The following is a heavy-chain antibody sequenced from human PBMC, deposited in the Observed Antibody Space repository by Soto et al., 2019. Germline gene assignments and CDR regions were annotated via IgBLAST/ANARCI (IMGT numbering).Heavy chain of an antibody. CDR3: AIRERSGYYYGMDV. V-gene: IGHV1-69*13. Sequence: SVKVSCKASGGTFSSYAISWVRQAPGQGLEWMGGIIPIFDTANYAQKFQGRVTITADESTSTAYMELSSLRSEDTAVYYCAIRERSGYYYGMDVWGQGTTVTVSS. CDR1: GGTFSSYA. CDR2: IIPIFDTA. J-gene: IGHJ6*02. D-gene: IGHD1-1*01.